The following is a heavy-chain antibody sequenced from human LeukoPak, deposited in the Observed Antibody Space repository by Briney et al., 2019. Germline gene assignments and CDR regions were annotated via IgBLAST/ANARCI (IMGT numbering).Heavy chain of an antibody. Sequence: SETLSLTCTVSGGSISSSSYYWGWIRQPPGKGLEWIGSIYYSGSTYYNPSLKSRVTISVDTSKNQFSLKLSSVTAADTAVYYCARRAAARVGGAFDIWGQGTMLTVSS. CDR1: GGSISSSSYY. D-gene: IGHD6-13*01. V-gene: IGHV4-39*01. CDR2: IYYSGST. J-gene: IGHJ3*02. CDR3: ARRAAARVGGAFDI.